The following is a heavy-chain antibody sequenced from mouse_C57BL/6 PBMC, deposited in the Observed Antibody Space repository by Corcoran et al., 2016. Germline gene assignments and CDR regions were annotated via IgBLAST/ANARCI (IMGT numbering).Heavy chain of an antibody. Sequence: DVQLQESGPGLVKPSQSLSLTCSVTGYSITSGYYWNWIRQFPGNKLERMGYISYDGSNNYNPSLQNRISITRDTSKNQFFLKLNSVTTEDTATYYCARNYDRDWYFDVWGTGTTVTVSS. D-gene: IGHD2-4*01. CDR2: ISYDGSN. V-gene: IGHV3-6*01. CDR1: GYSITSGYY. CDR3: ARNYDRDWYFDV. J-gene: IGHJ1*03.